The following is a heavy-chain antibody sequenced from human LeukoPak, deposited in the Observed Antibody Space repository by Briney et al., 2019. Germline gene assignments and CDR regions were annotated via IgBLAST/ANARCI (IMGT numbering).Heavy chain of an antibody. V-gene: IGHV4-4*07. CDR2: IYTSGST. Sequence: SETLSLACTVSAGSISSYYWRWIRQPAGKGLEWIGRIYTSGSTNYNPSLKSRVTMSVDTSKNQFSLKLSSVTAADTAVYYCARDSSSSWFNWFDPWGQGTLVTVSS. J-gene: IGHJ5*02. CDR3: ARDSSSSWFNWFDP. D-gene: IGHD6-13*01. CDR1: AGSISSYY.